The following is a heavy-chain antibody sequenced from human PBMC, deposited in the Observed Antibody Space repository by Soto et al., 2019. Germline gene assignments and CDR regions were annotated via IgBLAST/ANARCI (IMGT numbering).Heavy chain of an antibody. CDR1: GFIFSSHA. V-gene: IGHV3-23*01. J-gene: IGHJ1*01. Sequence: HPGGSLRLSCAASGFIFSSHAMSWVRQAPGKGLEWVSAISAKGDNTHYADSVKGRSTISRDNSKNTLYLQMNSLRAEDTAVYYCAKEIVGALCWGQGTLVTVSS. CDR3: AKEIVGALC. D-gene: IGHD1-26*01. CDR2: ISAKGDNT.